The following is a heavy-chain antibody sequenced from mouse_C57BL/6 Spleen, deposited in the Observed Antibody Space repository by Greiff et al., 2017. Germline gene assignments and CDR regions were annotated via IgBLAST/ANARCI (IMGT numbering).Heavy chain of an antibody. V-gene: IGHV1-85*01. CDR1: GYTFTSYD. CDR2: IYPRDGST. J-gene: IGHJ3*01. D-gene: IGHD1-1*01. CDR3: AREGDYVRFAY. Sequence: QVQLKQSGPELVKPGASVKLSCKASGYTFTSYDINWVKPRPGQGLEWIGWIYPRDGSTKYNEKFKGKATLTVDTSSSTAYMELHSLTSEDSAGYFCAREGDYVRFAYWGQGTLVTVSA.